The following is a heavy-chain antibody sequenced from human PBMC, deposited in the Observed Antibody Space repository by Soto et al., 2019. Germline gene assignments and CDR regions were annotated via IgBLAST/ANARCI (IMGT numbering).Heavy chain of an antibody. V-gene: IGHV1-18*01. CDR3: GLEPTGTGGFDY. D-gene: IGHD7-27*01. Sequence: GASVKVSCNASGYTFTSYGISRVRPAPGQGLEWMGWISAYNGNTNYAQKFQGRVTTTRDTSSTTAYMELRGLRSDDTAVYYCGLEPTGTGGFDYWGQGTLVTVSS. J-gene: IGHJ4*02. CDR2: ISAYNGNT. CDR1: GYTFTSYG.